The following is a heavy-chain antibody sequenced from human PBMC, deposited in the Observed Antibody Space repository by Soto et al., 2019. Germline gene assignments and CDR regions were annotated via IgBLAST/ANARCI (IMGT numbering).Heavy chain of an antibody. J-gene: IGHJ5*02. Sequence: EVQVVESGGGLVQPGGSLRLSCAASGFTFSSNSMNWVRRAPGKGLEWISYISSSSSTIYADSVKGRFTISRDNAKNARYLQMNMLRDDDTAVYYCARVIWSGHLTSDLWGQGTLVTVSS. CDR3: ARVIWSGHLTSDL. CDR1: GFTFSSNS. D-gene: IGHD3-3*01. V-gene: IGHV3-48*02. CDR2: ISSSSSTI.